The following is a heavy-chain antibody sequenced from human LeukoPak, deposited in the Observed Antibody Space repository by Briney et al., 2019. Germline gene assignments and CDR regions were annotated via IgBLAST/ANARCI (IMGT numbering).Heavy chain of an antibody. D-gene: IGHD6-19*01. Sequence: GGSLRLSCAASGFTFSSYWMNWARQAPGKGLEWVASINHNGNVNYYVDSVKGRFTISRDNAKNSLYLQMSSLRAEDTAVYYCAREVAGSGSYWGQGTLVTVSS. V-gene: IGHV3-7*03. CDR2: INHNGNVN. CDR1: GFTFSSYW. J-gene: IGHJ4*02. CDR3: AREVAGSGSY.